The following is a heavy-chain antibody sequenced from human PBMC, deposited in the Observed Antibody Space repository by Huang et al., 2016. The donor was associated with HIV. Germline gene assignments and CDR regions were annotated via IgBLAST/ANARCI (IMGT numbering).Heavy chain of an antibody. CDR3: ARKATVTAGIDY. CDR2: ISAYNGDT. CDR1: GYSFNSYG. V-gene: IGHV1-18*04. J-gene: IGHJ4*02. D-gene: IGHD2-21*02. Sequence: QIRLVQSAGEVKKPGASVTVSCRASGYSFNSYGISWVRQAPGQGLEWMGWISAYNGDTKIAQNFKGRLTMTTDTSTLTAYMELRSLRSDDTALYYCARKATVTAGIDYWGQGTLVTVSS.